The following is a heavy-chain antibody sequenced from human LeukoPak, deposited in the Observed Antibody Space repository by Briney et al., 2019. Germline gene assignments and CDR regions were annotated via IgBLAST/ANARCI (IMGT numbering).Heavy chain of an antibody. CDR3: ARDTVGVTDY. D-gene: IGHD1-26*01. CDR1: GFTFSNYW. CDR2: IKPDGSEK. Sequence: GGSLRLSCAASGFTFSNYWMTWVRQAPGKGLEWVTNIKPDGSEKYYVDSVKGRFTISRDNAKNSLYLQMNSLRAEDTALYYCARDTVGVTDYWGQGTLVTVSS. J-gene: IGHJ4*02. V-gene: IGHV3-7*01.